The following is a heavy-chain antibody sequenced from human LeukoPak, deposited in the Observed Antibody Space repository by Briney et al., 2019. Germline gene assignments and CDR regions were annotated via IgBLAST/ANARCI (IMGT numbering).Heavy chain of an antibody. D-gene: IGHD3-16*01. J-gene: IGHJ6*03. CDR1: VFTFSDYR. CDR3: AREGVVDVWKSYGTYDYYYYMDV. CDR2: IKEDGSEQ. V-gene: IGHV3-7*01. Sequence: GGSLRLSCEASVFTFSDYRLTCVRHSPGKGLEGVANIKEDGSEQYYVGFVQGRLTISRDNAKNSLFLQMDSLRVEDTAVYYCAREGVVDVWKSYGTYDYYYYMDVWGKGTTVTVSS.